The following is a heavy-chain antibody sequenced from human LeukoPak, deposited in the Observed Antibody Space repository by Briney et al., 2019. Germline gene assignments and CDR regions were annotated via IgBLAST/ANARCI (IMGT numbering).Heavy chain of an antibody. CDR3: ARQRTSGSYPFDY. D-gene: IGHD1-26*01. CDR1: GASISSSY. CDR2: ISTGGST. V-gene: IGHV4-4*07. Sequence: SETLSLTCTVSGASISSSYCTWIRQPAGEGLEWIGRISTGGSTTYNPSFKSRVTMSLDTSKNQFSLNLTSVTAADTAVYYCARQRTSGSYPFDYWGQGTLVTVSS. J-gene: IGHJ4*02.